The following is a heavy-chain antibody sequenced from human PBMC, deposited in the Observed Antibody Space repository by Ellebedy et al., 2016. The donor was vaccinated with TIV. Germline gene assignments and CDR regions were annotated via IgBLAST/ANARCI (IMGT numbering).Heavy chain of an antibody. V-gene: IGHV1-69*13. CDR3: ASVGYCSSTSCYRDYYYYYYMDV. J-gene: IGHJ6*03. CDR1: GGTFSSYA. Sequence: SVKVSCXASGGTFSSYAISWVRQAPGQGLEWMGGIIPIFGTANYAQKFQGRVTITVDESTSTAYMELSSLRSEDTAVYYCASVGYCSSTSCYRDYYYYYYMDVWGKGTTVTVSS. D-gene: IGHD2-2*01. CDR2: IIPIFGTA.